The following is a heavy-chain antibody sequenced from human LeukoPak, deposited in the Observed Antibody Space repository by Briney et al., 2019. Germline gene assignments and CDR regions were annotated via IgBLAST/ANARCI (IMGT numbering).Heavy chain of an antibody. CDR1: GGSISSYY. Sequence: PSETLSLTCTVSGGSISSYYWSWIRQPPGKGLEWIGYIYYRGNTNYNPSLKSRVTIPVDTSKNQFSLKLSSVTAADTAIYYCARHLSGDYTSWFDPWGQGTLVTVSS. V-gene: IGHV4-59*08. D-gene: IGHD4-17*01. J-gene: IGHJ5*02. CDR2: IYYRGNT. CDR3: ARHLSGDYTSWFDP.